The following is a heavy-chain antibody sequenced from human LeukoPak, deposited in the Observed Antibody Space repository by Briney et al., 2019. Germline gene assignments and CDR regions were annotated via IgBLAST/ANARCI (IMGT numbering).Heavy chain of an antibody. D-gene: IGHD1-14*01. CDR2: VHPNSGNT. V-gene: IGHV1-8*02. Sequence: ASVKGSLQTFGYPLTPYENKLVGQAAGQGLEWMGWVHPNSGNTAYAQKFQGRVTMTRNTSISTAYMELSSLRSDDTAVYFCARGPRNDPWGQGTLVTVSS. CDR1: GYPLTPYE. CDR3: ARGPRNDP. J-gene: IGHJ5*02.